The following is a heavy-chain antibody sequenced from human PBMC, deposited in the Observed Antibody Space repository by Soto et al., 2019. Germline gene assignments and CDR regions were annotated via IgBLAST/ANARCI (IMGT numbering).Heavy chain of an antibody. J-gene: IGHJ6*02. Sequence: ASVKVSCKASGYTFTGYYMHWVRQAPGQGLEWMGWINPNSGGTNYAQKFQGWVTMTRDTSISTAYMELSRLRSDDTAVYYCARSSENYYDSSGYYPYYGMDVWGQGTTVTVSS. V-gene: IGHV1-2*04. D-gene: IGHD3-22*01. CDR2: INPNSGGT. CDR1: GYTFTGYY. CDR3: ARSSENYYDSSGYYPYYGMDV.